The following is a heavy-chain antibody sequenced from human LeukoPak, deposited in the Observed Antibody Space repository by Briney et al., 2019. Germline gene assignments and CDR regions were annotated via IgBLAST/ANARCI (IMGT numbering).Heavy chain of an antibody. CDR3: ARVLGGRDGFHNAFDY. D-gene: IGHD5-24*01. Sequence: PSETLSLTCSVSGGSIRSSSYYGPRTRQPPGRGLEGIGCIYYSGSTYYNPSLKSRVTISVDTSKNQFSLKLSSVTAADTAVYYCARVLGGRDGFHNAFDYWGQGTLVTVSS. CDR1: GGSIRSSSYY. CDR2: IYYSGST. V-gene: IGHV4-39*07. J-gene: IGHJ4*02.